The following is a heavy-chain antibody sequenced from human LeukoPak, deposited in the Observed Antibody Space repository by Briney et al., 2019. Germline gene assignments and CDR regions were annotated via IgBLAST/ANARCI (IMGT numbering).Heavy chain of an antibody. CDR2: IYSGGST. D-gene: IGHD3-3*01. Sequence: SQTLSLTCTVSGGSISSGSYYWHWIRQPAGRGLAWIGRIYSGGSTNYNPSLKSRVTISGDTSKNQFSLKLSSVTAADTAVYYCARAGYYKFWSVYYREIQEWFDPWGRGTLVTVSS. J-gene: IGHJ5*02. V-gene: IGHV4-61*02. CDR3: ARAGYYKFWSVYYREIQEWFDP. CDR1: GGSISSGSYY.